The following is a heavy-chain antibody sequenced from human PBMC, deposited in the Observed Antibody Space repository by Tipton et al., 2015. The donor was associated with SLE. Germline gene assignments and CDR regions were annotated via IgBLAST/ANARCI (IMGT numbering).Heavy chain of an antibody. D-gene: IGHD6-19*01. CDR2: VSGSGGRT. V-gene: IGHV3-23*01. CDR1: GFPFSSFA. Sequence: SLRLSCAASGFPFSSFAMSWVRQAPGKGLEWVSGVSGSGGRTYYADSVKGRFTISRDQSKNTLSLQMSSLRAEDTAVYYCARHSQWLVTQPFDNWGQGTLVTVSS. J-gene: IGHJ4*02. CDR3: ARHSQWLVTQPFDN.